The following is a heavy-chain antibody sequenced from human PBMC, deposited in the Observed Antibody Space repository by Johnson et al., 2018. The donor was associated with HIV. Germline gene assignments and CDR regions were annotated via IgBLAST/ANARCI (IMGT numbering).Heavy chain of an antibody. CDR2: INTGGST. J-gene: IGHJ3*02. V-gene: IGHV3-66*01. CDR3: ARDPFRDAFDI. CDR1: GFTVSSNY. Sequence: VLLVESGGGLVQPGGSLRLSCAASGFTVSSNYMSWVRQAQGKGLEWVSLINTGGSTYYADSVKGIFTISRDNSKNKLYLQMNSLRAEDTAVYYCARDPFRDAFDIWGQGTMVTVSS.